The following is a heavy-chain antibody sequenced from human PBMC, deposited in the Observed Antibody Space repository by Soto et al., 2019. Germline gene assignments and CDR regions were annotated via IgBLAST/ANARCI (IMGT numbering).Heavy chain of an antibody. CDR1: GGSISSYY. CDR2: IYYSGST. J-gene: IGHJ4*02. V-gene: IGHV4-59*01. CDR3: ARSPYYDFWSGLSYYFDY. D-gene: IGHD3-3*01. Sequence: SEALSLTCTVSGGSISSYYWSWIRQPPGKGLEWIGYIYYSGSTNYNPSLKSRVTISVDTSKNQFSLKLSSVTAADTAVYYCARSPYYDFWSGLSYYFDYWGQGTLVTVSS.